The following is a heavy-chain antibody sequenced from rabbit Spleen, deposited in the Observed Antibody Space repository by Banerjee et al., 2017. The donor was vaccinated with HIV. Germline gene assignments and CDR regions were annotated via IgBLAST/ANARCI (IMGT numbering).Heavy chain of an antibody. Sequence: QEQLMESGGDLVQPEGSLTLTCTASGLDFSNTYYMCWVRQAPGKGLEWIGYIDPLFGSTYYASWVNGRFSISRENTQNTVSLQLNSLTAADTATYFCVRDKASTSGDYGPYYFDLWGPGTLVTVS. CDR2: IDPLFGST. CDR1: GLDFSNTYY. CDR3: VRDKASTSGDYGPYYFDL. J-gene: IGHJ4*01. D-gene: IGHD1-1*01. V-gene: IGHV1S47*01.